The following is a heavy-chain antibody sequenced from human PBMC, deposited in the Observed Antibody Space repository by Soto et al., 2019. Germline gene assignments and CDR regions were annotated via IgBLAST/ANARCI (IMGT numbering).Heavy chain of an antibody. J-gene: IGHJ6*02. Sequence: QVQLVESGGGLVKPGGSLRLSCAASGFTFSDYYMSWIRQAPGKGLEWVSYISSSGTTIYYADSVKGRFTISRDNAKRSLYLQMNSLRAEDTAVYYCARLDGNDYDSSGYYYYYYGMDVWGQGTTVTVSS. CDR1: GFTFSDYY. CDR2: ISSSGTTI. D-gene: IGHD3-22*01. V-gene: IGHV3-11*01. CDR3: ARLDGNDYDSSGYYYYYYGMDV.